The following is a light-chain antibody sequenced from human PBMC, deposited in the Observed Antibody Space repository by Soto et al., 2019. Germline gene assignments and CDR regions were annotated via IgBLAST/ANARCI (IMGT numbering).Light chain of an antibody. CDR3: QSYGSSLSVAV. J-gene: IGLJ7*01. CDR2: GNS. Sequence: QSVLTQPPSVSGAPGQRVTISCTGSSSNIGAGYDVHWYQQLPGTAPKLLIYGNSNRPSGVPDRFSGSKSGTSASLAITGLQAEDEADYYCQSYGSSLSVAVFGGGTQLTVL. V-gene: IGLV1-40*01. CDR1: SSNIGAGYD.